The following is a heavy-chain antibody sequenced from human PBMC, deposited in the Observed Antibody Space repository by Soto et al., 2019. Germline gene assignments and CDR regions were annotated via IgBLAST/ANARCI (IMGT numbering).Heavy chain of an antibody. D-gene: IGHD3-16*01. CDR1: GYTFISHG. CDR2: IKVYNGNT. V-gene: IGHV1-18*01. Sequence: QAQLVQSGAEVKKLGASVKVSCKASGYTFISHGISWVQQAPGQGLEWMGWIKVYNGNTNYAQNLQGRVTITTDTSTSTAYMELRSLRSEDTAVYYWARGGVGGGIDYGGQGTLVTVSS. CDR3: ARGGVGGGIDY. J-gene: IGHJ4*02.